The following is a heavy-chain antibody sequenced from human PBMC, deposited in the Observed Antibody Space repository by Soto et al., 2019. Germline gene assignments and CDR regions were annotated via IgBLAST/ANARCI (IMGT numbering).Heavy chain of an antibody. Sequence: QVQLVESGGGVVQPGRSLRLSCAASGFTFSSYGMHWVRQAPGKGLEWVAVIWYDGSNKYYADSVKGRFTISRDNSKNTRYLQMNSLRAEDTAVYYCARRGSGSYPDDAFDIWGQGTMVTVSS. CDR1: GFTFSSYG. V-gene: IGHV3-33*01. CDR3: ARRGSGSYPDDAFDI. CDR2: IWYDGSNK. D-gene: IGHD1-26*01. J-gene: IGHJ3*02.